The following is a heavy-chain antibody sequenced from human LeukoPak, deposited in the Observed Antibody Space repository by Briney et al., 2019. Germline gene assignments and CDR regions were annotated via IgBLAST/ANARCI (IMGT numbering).Heavy chain of an antibody. V-gene: IGHV4-39*01. D-gene: IGHD6-25*01. J-gene: IGHJ4*02. Sequence: SETLSLTCTVSGGSISPTSSSTYYWGWIRQAPGKGLEWIGSLFYGENTHYNPFLKSRATLSVDASNNQFSLKLTSVTAADAAVYFCARQLPTAAADTRGYFDYWGQGTVVTVSS. CDR1: GGSISPTSSSTYY. CDR3: ARQLPTAAADTRGYFDY. CDR2: LFYGENT.